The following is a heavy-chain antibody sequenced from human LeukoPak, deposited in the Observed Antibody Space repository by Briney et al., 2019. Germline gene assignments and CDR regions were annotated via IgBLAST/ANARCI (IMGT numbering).Heavy chain of an antibody. CDR1: GFTFSSYS. D-gene: IGHD3-10*01. V-gene: IGHV3-48*01. CDR2: ISSSSSTI. Sequence: GGSLRLSCAASGFTFSSYSMNWVRQAPGKGLEWVSYISSSSSTIYYADSVKGRFTISRDNAKNSLYLQMNSLRAEDTAVYYCSRTYYYYGSGKDWFDPWGQGTLVTVSS. J-gene: IGHJ5*02. CDR3: SRTYYYYGSGKDWFDP.